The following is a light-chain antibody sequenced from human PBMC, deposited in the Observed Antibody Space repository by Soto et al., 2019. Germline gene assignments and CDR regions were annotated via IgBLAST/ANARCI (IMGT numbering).Light chain of an antibody. V-gene: IGLV1-40*01. Sequence: QSVLTQPPSVSGAPGQSVTISCTGSSSNIGAGYDVHWYQQFPGTAPKLLIYGNSNRPSGVPDRFSGSKSGTSASLAITGLQAEDEADYYCQSYDSSRSGVFGSGTKLTVL. CDR2: GNS. CDR1: SSNIGAGYD. J-gene: IGLJ1*01. CDR3: QSYDSSRSGV.